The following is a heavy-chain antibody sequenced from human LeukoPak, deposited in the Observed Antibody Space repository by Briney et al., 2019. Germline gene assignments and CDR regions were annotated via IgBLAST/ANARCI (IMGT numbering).Heavy chain of an antibody. D-gene: IGHD4-17*01. Sequence: SETLSLTCTVSGGSISSYYWSWIRQPPGKGLEWIGYIYYSGSTNYNPSLKSRVTISVDTSKNQFSLKLSSVTAADTAVYYCARDPYGDYYFDYWGQGTLVTVSS. V-gene: IGHV4-59*01. CDR1: GGSISSYY. CDR2: IYYSGST. J-gene: IGHJ4*02. CDR3: ARDPYGDYYFDY.